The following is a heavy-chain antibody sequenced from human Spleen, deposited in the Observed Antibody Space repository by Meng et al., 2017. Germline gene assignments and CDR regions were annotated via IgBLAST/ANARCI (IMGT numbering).Heavy chain of an antibody. J-gene: IGHJ4*02. CDR3: AKASRVFFFDY. D-gene: IGHD3-3*01. V-gene: IGHV3-9*01. CDR1: GFTFDDYD. Sequence: GGSLRLSCAASGFTFDDYDMHWVWLVPGKGLEWVSGISWNSGSIGYADSVKGRFTISRDNAKDSLFLQMNSLRPEDTALYYCAKASRVFFFDYWGQGTLVTVSS. CDR2: ISWNSGSI.